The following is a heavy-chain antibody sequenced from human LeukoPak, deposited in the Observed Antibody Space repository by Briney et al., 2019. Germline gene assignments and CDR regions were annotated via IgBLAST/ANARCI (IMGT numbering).Heavy chain of an antibody. CDR3: ARLSLQLGDFDY. Sequence: PSETLSLTCAVSGYSISSGYHWAWIRQPPGKGLEWIGSMSHSGSTYYNPSLKSRVTISVDTSKNQFSVKLSSVTAADTAVYYCARLSLQLGDFDYWGQGTLVTVSS. CDR1: GYSISSGYH. J-gene: IGHJ4*02. CDR2: MSHSGST. V-gene: IGHV4-38-2*01. D-gene: IGHD6-13*01.